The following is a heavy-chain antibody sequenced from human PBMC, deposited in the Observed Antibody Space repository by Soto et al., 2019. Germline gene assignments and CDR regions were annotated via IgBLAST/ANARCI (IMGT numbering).Heavy chain of an antibody. Sequence: QVQLVESGGAVVQPGRSLRLSCAASGFTFSGYAMQWVRQAPGKGLEWVAHIWYDGSNEYYIDFVQGRFTICRDNSKSMLFLQMNSLRAEETATYYCATPYYFDSSGLDAFAVWGPATRVIVSS. J-gene: IGHJ3*01. V-gene: IGHV3-33*01. CDR1: GFTFSGYA. CDR2: IWYDGSNE. CDR3: ATPYYFDSSGLDAFAV. D-gene: IGHD3-22*01.